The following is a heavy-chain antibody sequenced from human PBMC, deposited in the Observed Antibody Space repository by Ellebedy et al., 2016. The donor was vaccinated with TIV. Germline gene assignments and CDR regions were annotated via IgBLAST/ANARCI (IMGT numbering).Heavy chain of an antibody. V-gene: IGHV1-2*02. J-gene: IGHJ3*02. CDR3: ARVLGYCGPGICFTTEDDGFDI. D-gene: IGHD2-15*01. CDR1: GYTFSGHY. Sequence: ASVKVSCXASGYTFSGHYVHWVRQAPGQGLEWIGWIKPNSGDTKYAQNFQGRVTMTRDTSIRTAYMELSRLRSDDTAMYYCARVLGYCGPGICFTTEDDGFDIWGQGTMVTVSS. CDR2: IKPNSGDT.